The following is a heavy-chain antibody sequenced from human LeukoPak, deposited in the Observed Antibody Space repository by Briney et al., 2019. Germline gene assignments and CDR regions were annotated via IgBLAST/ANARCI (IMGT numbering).Heavy chain of an antibody. Sequence: SVKVSCKASGYTFTGYYMHWVRQAPGQGLEWMGRIIPILGIANYAQKFQGRVTITADKSTSTAYMELSSLRSEDTAVYYCAIQWGHYYDSSGPFDYWGQGTLVTVSS. V-gene: IGHV1-69*02. J-gene: IGHJ4*02. CDR2: IIPILGIA. D-gene: IGHD3-22*01. CDR3: AIQWGHYYDSSGPFDY. CDR1: GYTFTGYY.